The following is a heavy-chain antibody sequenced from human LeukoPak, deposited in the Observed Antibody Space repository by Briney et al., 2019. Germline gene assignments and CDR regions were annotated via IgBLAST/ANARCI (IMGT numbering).Heavy chain of an antibody. Sequence: GGSLRLSCAASGFTFSSYAMSWVRQAPGKGLEWVSAISGSGGSTFYADSVKGRFTISRDNSKNTLYLQMNSLRAEDTAVYYCAKDLGDSSGYYHRYFDCWGQGTLVTVSS. CDR3: AKDLGDSSGYYHRYFDC. D-gene: IGHD3-22*01. J-gene: IGHJ4*02. V-gene: IGHV3-23*01. CDR1: GFTFSSYA. CDR2: ISGSGGST.